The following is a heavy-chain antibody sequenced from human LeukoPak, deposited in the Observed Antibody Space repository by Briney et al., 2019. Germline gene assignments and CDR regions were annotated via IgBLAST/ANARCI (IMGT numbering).Heavy chain of an antibody. CDR1: GYTFTSYY. CDR3: ARGVLIVVVPAASFDP. J-gene: IGHJ5*02. Sequence: ASVKVSCKASGYTFTSYYMHWVRQAPGQGLEWMGIINPSGGSTSYAQKFQGRVTMTGDTSTSTVYMELSSLRSEDTAVYYCARGVLIVVVPAASFDPWGQGTLVTVSS. V-gene: IGHV1-46*01. CDR2: INPSGGST. D-gene: IGHD2-2*01.